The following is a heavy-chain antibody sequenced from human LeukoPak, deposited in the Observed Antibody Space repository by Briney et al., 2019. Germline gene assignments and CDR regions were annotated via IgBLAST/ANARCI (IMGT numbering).Heavy chain of an antibody. CDR3: LRWGPTGFTWYYFDY. V-gene: IGHV3-49*04. CDR2: IRSKAYGATT. Sequence: TGGSLRLACAASGFTFSSYGMHWVRQAPGKGLEWVGFIRSKAYGATTEYRASVKGRFTTSRDDSKNIAYLQMDSLKTEDTAMYFCLRWGPTGFTWYYFDYWGQGTLVTVSA. J-gene: IGHJ4*02. D-gene: IGHD2-21*02. CDR1: GFTFSSYG.